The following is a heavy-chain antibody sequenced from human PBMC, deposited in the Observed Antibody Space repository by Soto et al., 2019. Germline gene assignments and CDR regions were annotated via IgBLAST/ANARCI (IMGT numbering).Heavy chain of an antibody. CDR2: ISSSSSYT. J-gene: IGHJ4*02. V-gene: IGHV3-11*06. D-gene: IGHD2-8*01. CDR3: ARDAGYCTNGVCYHYFDY. CDR1: GFTFSDYY. Sequence: QVHLVESGGGLVKPGGSLRLSCAASGFTFSDYYMSWIRQAPGKGLEWVSYISSSSSYTNYAESVKGRFTISRDNAKNSLYLQMNSLRAEDTAVYYCARDAGYCTNGVCYHYFDYWGQGPLVTVSS.